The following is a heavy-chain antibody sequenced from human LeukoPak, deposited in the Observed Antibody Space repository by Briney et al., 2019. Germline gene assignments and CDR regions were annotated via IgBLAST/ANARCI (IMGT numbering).Heavy chain of an antibody. CDR3: ARDVGGYDDTDY. J-gene: IGHJ4*02. CDR1: GGSISSSSYY. V-gene: IGHV4-39*07. Sequence: SETLSLTCTVSGGSISSSSYYWGWIRQPPGKGLEWIGSIYYSGSTYYNPSLKSRVTISVDTSKNQFSLKLSSVTAADTAVYYCARDVGGYDDTDYWGQGTLVTVSS. D-gene: IGHD5-12*01. CDR2: IYYSGST.